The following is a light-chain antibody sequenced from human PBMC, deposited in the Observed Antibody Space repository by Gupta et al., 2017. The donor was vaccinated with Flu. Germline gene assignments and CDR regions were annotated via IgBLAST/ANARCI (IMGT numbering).Light chain of an antibody. Sequence: EVVMTQSPVTLSVSPGERATLSCRASQSISSDLAWYQQKPGQAPSLLIYDASTRATGVPARFSGSGSGTEFSLTISSLQSEDFAVYYCQQYNKWPPWTFGQGTKVEIK. V-gene: IGKV3-15*01. CDR2: DAS. CDR1: QSISSD. J-gene: IGKJ1*01. CDR3: QQYNKWPPWT.